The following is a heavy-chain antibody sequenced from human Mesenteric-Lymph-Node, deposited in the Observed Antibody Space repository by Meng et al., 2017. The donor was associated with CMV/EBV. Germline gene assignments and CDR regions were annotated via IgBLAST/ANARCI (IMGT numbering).Heavy chain of an antibody. D-gene: IGHD3-10*01. J-gene: IGHJ4*02. Sequence: GESLKISCAASGFTFSAYAMHWVRQAPGKGLEWVAVISYDANNRYDTDSVKGRFTISRDNAKNSLYLQMNSLRAEDTAVYYCARPLWFGELYFVYWGQGTLVTVSS. CDR2: ISYDANNR. CDR1: GFTFSAYA. V-gene: IGHV3-30-3*01. CDR3: ARPLWFGELYFVY.